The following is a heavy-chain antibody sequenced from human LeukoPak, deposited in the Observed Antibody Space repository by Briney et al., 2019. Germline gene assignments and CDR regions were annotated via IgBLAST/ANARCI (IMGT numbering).Heavy chain of an antibody. CDR2: IYYSGST. D-gene: IGHD3-22*01. CDR1: GGSISSYY. J-gene: IGHJ5*02. CDR3: ARDAYYYDSSGKITRWFDP. V-gene: IGHV4-59*01. Sequence: PSETLSLTCTVSGGSISSYYWSWIRQPPGKGLEWIGYIYYSGSTNYNPSLKSRVIISVDTSKNQFSLKLSSVTAADTAVYYCARDAYYYDSSGKITRWFDPWGQGTLVTVSS.